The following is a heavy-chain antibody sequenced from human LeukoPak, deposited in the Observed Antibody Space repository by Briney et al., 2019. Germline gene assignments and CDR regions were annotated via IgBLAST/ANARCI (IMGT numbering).Heavy chain of an antibody. CDR1: GGTFSSYA. Sequence: SVKVSCKASGGTFSSYAISWVRQAPGQGLEWMGGTIPIFGTANYAQKFQGRVTITTDESTSTAYMELSSLRSEDTAVYYCATQGAALGPPVHWGQGTLVTVSS. V-gene: IGHV1-69*05. J-gene: IGHJ4*02. CDR2: TIPIFGTA. D-gene: IGHD6-25*01. CDR3: ATQGAALGPPVH.